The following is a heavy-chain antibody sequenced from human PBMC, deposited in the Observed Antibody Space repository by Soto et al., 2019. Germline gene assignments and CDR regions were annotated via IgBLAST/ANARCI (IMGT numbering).Heavy chain of an antibody. CDR1: GGSFSGYY. J-gene: IGHJ4*02. CDR2: INHSGST. V-gene: IGHV4-34*01. D-gene: IGHD6-19*01. CDR3: ARDSSIAVAGTLGY. Sequence: SETLSLTCAVYGGSFSGYYWSWIRQPPGKGLEWIGEINHSGSTNYNPSLKSRVTISVDTSKNQFSLKLSSVTAADTAVYYCARDSSIAVAGTLGYWGQGTLVTVSS.